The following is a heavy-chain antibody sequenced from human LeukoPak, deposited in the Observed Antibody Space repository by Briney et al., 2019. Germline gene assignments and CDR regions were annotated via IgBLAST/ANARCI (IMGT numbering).Heavy chain of an antibody. CDR2: ISWNSASI. CDR1: GFTFDDYA. V-gene: IGHV3-9*01. J-gene: IGHJ4*02. Sequence: PGGSLRLSCAASGFTFDDYAMHWVRQAPGKGLEWVSGISWNSASIAYADSVKGRVTISRDNAKNSLYLQMNSLRAEDTALYYCAKGPGSGWYYFDNWGQGTLVTVSS. CDR3: AKGPGSGWYYFDN. D-gene: IGHD6-19*01.